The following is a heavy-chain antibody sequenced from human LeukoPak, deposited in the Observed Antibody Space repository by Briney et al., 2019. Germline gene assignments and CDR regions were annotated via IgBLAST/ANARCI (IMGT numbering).Heavy chain of an antibody. J-gene: IGHJ4*02. V-gene: IGHV1-18*01. CDR1: GYTLTSYG. D-gene: IGHD6-13*01. CDR2: ISAYNGNT. CDR3: ARDPGYSSSFYYFDY. Sequence: ASVKVSCKASGYTLTSYGISWVRQAPGQGLEWMGWISAYNGNTNYAQKFQGRVTMTRDTSISTAYMELSRLRSGDTAVYYCARDPGYSSSFYYFDYWGQGTLVTVSS.